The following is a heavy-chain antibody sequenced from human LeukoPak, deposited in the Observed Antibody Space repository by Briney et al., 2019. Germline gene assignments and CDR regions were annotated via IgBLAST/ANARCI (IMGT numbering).Heavy chain of an antibody. D-gene: IGHD3-10*01. J-gene: IGHJ4*02. Sequence: SQTLSLTCTVSGGSISSNNDWWNRIRQPAGKGLEWIGRVYTGSANYNPSLKSRVDISVDTSKNHFSLKLTSVTAADTAVYYCASLGSRDFWGQGTLVTVSS. V-gene: IGHV4-61*02. CDR3: ASLGSRDF. CDR1: GGSISSNNDW. CDR2: VYTGSA.